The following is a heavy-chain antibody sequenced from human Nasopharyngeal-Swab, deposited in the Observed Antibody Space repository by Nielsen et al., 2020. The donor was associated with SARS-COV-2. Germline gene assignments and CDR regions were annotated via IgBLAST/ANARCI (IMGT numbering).Heavy chain of an antibody. V-gene: IGHV3-30*03. CDR2: ISYDGSNK. J-gene: IGHJ6*02. Sequence: GGSLRLSCAASGFTFSSYGMHWVRQAPGKGLEWVAVISYDGSNKYYADSVKGRFTISRDNSKNTLYLQMNSLRAEDTAVYYCARGSCGGDCYSIVYGMDVWGQGTTVTVSS. CDR1: GFTFSSYG. CDR3: ARGSCGGDCYSIVYGMDV. D-gene: IGHD2-21*02.